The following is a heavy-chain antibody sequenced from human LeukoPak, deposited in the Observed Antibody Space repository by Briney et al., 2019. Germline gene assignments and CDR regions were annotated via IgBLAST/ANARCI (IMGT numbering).Heavy chain of an antibody. CDR3: ARETIVEYYFDY. CDR2: INHSGST. J-gene: IGHJ4*02. Sequence: PSETLSLTCAAYGGSFSGYYWSWIRQPPGKGLEWIGEINHSGSTNYNPSLKSRVTISVDTSKNQFSLKLSSVTAAGTAVYYCARETIVEYYFDYWGQRTLVTVSS. CDR1: GGSFSGYY. D-gene: IGHD4-11*01. V-gene: IGHV4-34*01.